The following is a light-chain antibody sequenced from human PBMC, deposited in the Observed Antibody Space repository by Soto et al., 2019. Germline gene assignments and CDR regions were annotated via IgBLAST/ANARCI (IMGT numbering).Light chain of an antibody. V-gene: IGKV3-11*01. J-gene: IGKJ5*01. CDR1: QSVDIS. Sequence: EIVLTQSPATLSVSPGERVILSCRASQSVDISLAWYQQKPGQAPRLLIYDASNRATGIPARFSGSGSGTDFTLTISSLEPEDFALYYCQQRSTWPTFGQGTRLEIK. CDR3: QQRSTWPT. CDR2: DAS.